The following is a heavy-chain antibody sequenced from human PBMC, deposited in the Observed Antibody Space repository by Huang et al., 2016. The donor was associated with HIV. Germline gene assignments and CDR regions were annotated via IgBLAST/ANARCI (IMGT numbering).Heavy chain of an antibody. CDR2: INAGNGNT. CDR1: GYIFRTYD. CDR3: ARGIAAGDY. D-gene: IGHD6-25*01. Sequence: QVQLVQSGAEVQKPGASVKVSCKASGYIFRTYDTHWVRQALGQRLEGMGRINAGNGNTKDSQGFQGRVTITRDTAANTAYVELSSLRSEDTGVFYCARGIAAGDYWGQGTLVTVSS. V-gene: IGHV1-3*01. J-gene: IGHJ4*02.